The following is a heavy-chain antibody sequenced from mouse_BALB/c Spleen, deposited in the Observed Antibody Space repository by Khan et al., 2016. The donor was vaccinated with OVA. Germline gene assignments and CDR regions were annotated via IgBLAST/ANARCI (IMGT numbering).Heavy chain of an antibody. V-gene: IGHV2-6-7*01. Sequence: QVQLKESGPGLVAPSQSLSITCTVSGFSLNGYGVNWVRQPPGKGLEWLGMIWGDGSTDYNSALKSRLSISKDKSKSQVFLKMNSLQTDDTAMYDSARAYYGNYREAMDYWGQGTSVTVSS. CDR2: IWGDGST. D-gene: IGHD2-10*01. CDR3: ARAYYGNYREAMDY. J-gene: IGHJ4*01. CDR1: GFSLNGYG.